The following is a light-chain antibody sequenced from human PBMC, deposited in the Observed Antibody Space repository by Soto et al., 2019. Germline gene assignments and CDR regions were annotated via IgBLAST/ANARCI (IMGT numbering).Light chain of an antibody. CDR1: QTIIRY. CDR3: QQSYSTLFT. V-gene: IGKV1-39*01. Sequence: DIQMTQSPSSLSASVGDRVTITCRASQTIIRYLNWYQQKPGRAPNLLIYAASSLHTVVPSRFSASGSGTEFTLTISSLQPEDSATYYCQQSYSTLFTFGPGTRVEIK. J-gene: IGKJ3*01. CDR2: AAS.